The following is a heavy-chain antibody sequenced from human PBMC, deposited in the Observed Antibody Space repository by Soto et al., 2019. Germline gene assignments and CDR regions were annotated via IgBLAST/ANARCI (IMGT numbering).Heavy chain of an antibody. V-gene: IGHV3-66*01. J-gene: IGHJ4*02. CDR2: IYSGGST. D-gene: IGHD3-3*01. CDR3: ASLDYDFWSGYDYYFDY. CDR1: GFTVSSNY. Sequence: GGSLRLSCATSGFTVSSNYMSWVRQAPGKGLEWVSVIYSGGSTYYADSVKGRFTISRDNSKNTLYLQMNSLRAEDTAVYYCASLDYDFWSGYDYYFDYWGQGTLVTVSS.